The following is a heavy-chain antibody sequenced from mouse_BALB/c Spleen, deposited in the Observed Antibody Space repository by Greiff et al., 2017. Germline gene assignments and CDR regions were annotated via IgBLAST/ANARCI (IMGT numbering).Heavy chain of an antibody. D-gene: IGHD4-1*01. Sequence: EVQGVESGGGLVQPGGSMKLSCVASGFTFSNYWMNWVRQSPEKGLEWVAEIRLKSNNYATHYAESVKGRFTISRDDSKSSVYLQMNNLRAEDTGIYYCTRKTGTVFDYWGQGTTLTVSS. V-gene: IGHV6-6*02. CDR1: GFTFSNYW. J-gene: IGHJ2*01. CDR2: IRLKSNNYAT. CDR3: TRKTGTVFDY.